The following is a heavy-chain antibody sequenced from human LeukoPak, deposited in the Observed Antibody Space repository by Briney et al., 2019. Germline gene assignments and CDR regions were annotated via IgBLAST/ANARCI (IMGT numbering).Heavy chain of an antibody. Sequence: GESLKISCKGSGYSFTSYWIGWVRPMPGKGLEWMGIIYPGDSDTRYSPSFQGQVTISADKSISTAYLQWSSLKASDTAMYYCARPAFYYDSSGYYGEYYYYGMDVWGQGTTVTVSS. V-gene: IGHV5-51*01. CDR3: ARPAFYYDSSGYYGEYYYYGMDV. CDR1: GYSFTSYW. J-gene: IGHJ6*02. D-gene: IGHD3-22*01. CDR2: IYPGDSDT.